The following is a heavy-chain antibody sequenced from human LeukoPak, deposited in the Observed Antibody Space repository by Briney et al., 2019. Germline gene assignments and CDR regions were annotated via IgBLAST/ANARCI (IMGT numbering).Heavy chain of an antibody. CDR2: TYYRSKWYN. J-gene: IGHJ4*02. CDR1: GDSVSSKNGA. V-gene: IGHV6-1*01. Sequence: SQTLSLTCVVSGDSVSSKNGAWNWIRQSPSRGLGWLGRTYYRSKWYNDYAESMEGRMTISQDTSKNQYSLHLNSVTPDDTAVYYCARDFGTTGWHTFDHWGQGTLVTVSS. CDR3: ARDFGTTGWHTFDH. D-gene: IGHD6-19*01.